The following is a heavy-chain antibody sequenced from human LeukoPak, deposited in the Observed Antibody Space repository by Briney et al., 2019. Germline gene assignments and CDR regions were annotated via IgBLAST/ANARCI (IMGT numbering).Heavy chain of an antibody. D-gene: IGHD3-10*01. CDR3: TTEWYYRARP. Sequence: GGSLRLSCAASGFTFSNTWMSWVRQAPGKGLEWVGRIKIKIDGATADYAAPVKGRFTISRDDSKDTLYLQMNSLKTEDTAVYYCTTEWYYRARPWGPGNLFTVSS. CDR1: GFTFSNTW. J-gene: IGHJ5*02. CDR2: IKIKIDGATA. V-gene: IGHV3-15*01.